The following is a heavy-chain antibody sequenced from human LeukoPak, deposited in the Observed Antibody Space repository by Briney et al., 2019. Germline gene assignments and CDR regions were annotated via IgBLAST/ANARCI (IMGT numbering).Heavy chain of an antibody. J-gene: IGHJ4*02. CDR3: AGLPRYNWNEPLDY. CDR2: IKPNSGGT. Sequence: ASVKVSCKASGYTFTDYYIHWVRQAPGQGLEWMRCIKPNSGGTKYAQTFQGRVTMTGDTTINTAYMELSRLTYDDTAVYYCAGLPRYNWNEPLDYWGQGTLVTVSS. D-gene: IGHD1-20*01. CDR1: GYTFTDYY. V-gene: IGHV1-2*02.